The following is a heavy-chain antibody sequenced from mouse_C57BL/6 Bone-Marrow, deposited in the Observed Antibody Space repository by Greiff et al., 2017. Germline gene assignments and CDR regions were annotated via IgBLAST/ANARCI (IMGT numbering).Heavy chain of an antibody. J-gene: IGHJ3*01. CDR2: IDPSDSYT. CDR1: GYTFTSYW. Sequence: QVQLQQPGAELVRPGTSVKLSCKASGYTFTSYWMHWVKQRPGQGLEWIGVIDPSDSYTNYNQKFKGKATLTVDTSSSTAYMQLSSLTSEDSAVYYCAYDGYLAWFAYWGQGTLVTVSA. D-gene: IGHD2-3*01. CDR3: AYDGYLAWFAY. V-gene: IGHV1-59*01.